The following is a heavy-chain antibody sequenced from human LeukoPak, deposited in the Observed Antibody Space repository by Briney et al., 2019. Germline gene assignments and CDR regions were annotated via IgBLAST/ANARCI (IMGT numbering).Heavy chain of an antibody. CDR2: MNPNSGNT. D-gene: IGHD3-9*01. V-gene: IGHV1-8*01. Sequence: ASVKVSCKASGYTFTSYDINWVRQAPGQGLEWMGWMNPNSGNTGYAQKFQGRVTITADKSTSTAYMELSSLRSEDTAVYYCASQNYDILTGPDYWGQGTLVTVSS. CDR3: ASQNYDILTGPDY. J-gene: IGHJ4*02. CDR1: GYTFTSYD.